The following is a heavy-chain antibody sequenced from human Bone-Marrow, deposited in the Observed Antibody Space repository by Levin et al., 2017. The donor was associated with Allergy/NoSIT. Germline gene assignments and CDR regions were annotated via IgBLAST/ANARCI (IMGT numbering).Heavy chain of an antibody. CDR2: INPIRTST. Sequence: GGSLRLSCKTSGYTFTSHYIHWVRQAPGQGLEWMGMINPIRTSTTYADKFQGRVTMTSDTSTTTVYMDLNSLGSEDTAVYFCARGRSYSSGWAVLDFWGQGTLVTVSS. CDR1: GYTFTSHY. V-gene: IGHV1-46*01. J-gene: IGHJ4*02. D-gene: IGHD6-19*01. CDR3: ARGRSYSSGWAVLDF.